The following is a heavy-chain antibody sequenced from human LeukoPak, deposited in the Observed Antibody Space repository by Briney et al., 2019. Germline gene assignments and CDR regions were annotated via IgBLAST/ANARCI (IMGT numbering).Heavy chain of an antibody. CDR2: IIPVLKIT. Sequence: SVKVSCKTSGGTFSSSAITWVRQPPGQGLEWMGRIIPVLKITTYAQTVQGSVTITADTSTSTVYMELSSLRSEETAVYYCARDQGLTAPPPYGLDVWGQGTTVIVSS. J-gene: IGHJ6*02. D-gene: IGHD5-18*01. V-gene: IGHV1-69*04. CDR3: ARDQGLTAPPPYGLDV. CDR1: GGTFSSSA.